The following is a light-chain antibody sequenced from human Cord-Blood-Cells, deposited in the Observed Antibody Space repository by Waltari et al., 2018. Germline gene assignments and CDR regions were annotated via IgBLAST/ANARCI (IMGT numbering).Light chain of an antibody. Sequence: QSALTQPASVSGSPGQSITISCTGTSSDVGGYNYVSWYQQHTGKAPKLMIYDVSNRPSGVSNRVSGSKSGNTASLTISGLQAEDEADYYCSSYTSSSNGVFGTGTKVTVL. CDR3: SSYTSSSNGV. CDR2: DVS. V-gene: IGLV2-14*01. J-gene: IGLJ1*01. CDR1: SSDVGGYNY.